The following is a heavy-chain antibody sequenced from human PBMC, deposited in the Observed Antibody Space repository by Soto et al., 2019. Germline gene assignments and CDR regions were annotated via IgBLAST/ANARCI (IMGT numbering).Heavy chain of an antibody. V-gene: IGHV4-59*01. CDR3: ARGVSTYSDDAFDI. J-gene: IGHJ3*02. D-gene: IGHD1-26*01. CDR2: IYYSGST. Sequence: SETLSLTCTVSGGSIIRYYWSWILQPPGKGLEWIGYIYYSGSTNYNPSLKSRVTISVDTSKNQFSLKLSSVTAADTAVYYCARGVSTYSDDAFDIWGQGTMVTVSS. CDR1: GGSIIRYY.